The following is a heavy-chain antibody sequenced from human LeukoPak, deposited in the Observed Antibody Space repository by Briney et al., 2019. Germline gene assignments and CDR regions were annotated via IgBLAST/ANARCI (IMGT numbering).Heavy chain of an antibody. CDR1: GGSISSYY. J-gene: IGHJ4*02. V-gene: IGHV4-59*01. CDR3: ARESDDYSNYAFDY. D-gene: IGHD4-11*01. Sequence: SETLSLTCTVSGGSISSYYWSWIRQPPGKGLEWIGYIYYSGSTNYNPSLKSRVTISVDTSKNQFSLKLSSVTAADTAVYYCARESDDYSNYAFDYWGRGTLVTVSS. CDR2: IYYSGST.